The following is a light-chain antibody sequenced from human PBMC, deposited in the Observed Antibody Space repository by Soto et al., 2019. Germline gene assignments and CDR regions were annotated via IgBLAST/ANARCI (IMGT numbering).Light chain of an antibody. V-gene: IGKV3-20*01. CDR2: GAS. CDR1: QSVTSTY. J-gene: IGKJ1*01. CDR3: QQYGSSPLT. Sequence: EIVLTQSPGTLSLSPGERVTLSCRASQSVTSTYLAWYQQKPGPAPRLLIYGASSRATGIPDRFSGSGSGTDVTLTISRLEPEDFAEYYCQQYGSSPLTFGQGTKVEIK.